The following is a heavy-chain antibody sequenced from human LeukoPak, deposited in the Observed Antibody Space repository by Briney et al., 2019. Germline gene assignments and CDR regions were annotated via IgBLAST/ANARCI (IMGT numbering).Heavy chain of an antibody. CDR3: ARAAAGRAYYHYGMDV. J-gene: IGHJ6*02. Sequence: GGSLRLSCAAFGFTVRSDHMNWVRQAPGKGLEWVSILDSDGSPSYADSVKGRFTISRDNSKNTLDLQMNSLRAEDTAVYSCARAAAGRAYYHYGMDVWGQGTTVTVSS. CDR2: LDSDGSP. D-gene: IGHD6-13*01. V-gene: IGHV3-53*01. CDR1: GFTVRSDH.